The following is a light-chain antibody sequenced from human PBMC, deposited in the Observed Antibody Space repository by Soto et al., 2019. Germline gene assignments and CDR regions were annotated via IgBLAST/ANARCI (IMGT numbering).Light chain of an antibody. Sequence: EIVVTQSPATLSLSPGERASLSCRASQSVVTNVAWYQQKPGQPPRLLIHDSSTRATGVPDRFSGRGYGTEFALTISSLQSEDFAVYYCQQYNEWPLAFGGGTKVDI. J-gene: IGKJ4*01. V-gene: IGKV3-15*01. CDR2: DSS. CDR3: QQYNEWPLA. CDR1: QSVVTN.